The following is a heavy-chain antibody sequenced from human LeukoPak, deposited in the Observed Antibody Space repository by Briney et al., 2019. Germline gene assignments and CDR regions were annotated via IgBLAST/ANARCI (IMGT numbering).Heavy chain of an antibody. Sequence: ASVKVSCKASGYTFTSYGISWVRQAPGQGLEWMGIINPSGGSTSYAQKFQGRVTMTRDTSTSTVYMELSSLRSEDTAVYYCARDLDGIAVAGTNGLGFFDYWGQGTLVTVSS. V-gene: IGHV1-46*03. D-gene: IGHD6-19*01. J-gene: IGHJ4*02. CDR3: ARDLDGIAVAGTNGLGFFDY. CDR1: GYTFTSYG. CDR2: INPSGGST.